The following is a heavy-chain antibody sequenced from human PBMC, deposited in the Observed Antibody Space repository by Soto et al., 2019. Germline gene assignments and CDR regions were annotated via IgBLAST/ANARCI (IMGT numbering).Heavy chain of an antibody. CDR1: GFTFGSYW. CDR2: IKPDGSEE. J-gene: IGHJ4*02. Sequence: EVQLVESGGGLVQPGGSLRLSCAGSGFTFGSYWMNWVRQAPGKGLEWVANIKPDGSEEYYVDSVEGRFTISRDNAKKSLYLEMNSLRAEETAVYYCGRDLYWSKVTANWGQGTLVTVSS. D-gene: IGHD1-1*01. V-gene: IGHV3-7*01. CDR3: GRDLYWSKVTAN.